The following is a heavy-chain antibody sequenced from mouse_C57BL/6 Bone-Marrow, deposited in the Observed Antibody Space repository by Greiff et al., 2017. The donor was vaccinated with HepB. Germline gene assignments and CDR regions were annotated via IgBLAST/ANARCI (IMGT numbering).Heavy chain of an antibody. CDR1: GFTFSDYG. D-gene: IGHD1-1*01. CDR3: ARQNYGSSYYFDY. Sequence: EVKLMESGGGLVQPGGSLKLSCAASGFTFSDYGMAWVRQAPRKGPEWVAFISNLAYSIYYADTVTGRFTSSRENAMNTLYLEMSSLRSEDTAMYYCARQNYGSSYYFDYWGQGTTLTVSS. CDR2: ISNLAYSI. V-gene: IGHV5-15*01. J-gene: IGHJ2*01.